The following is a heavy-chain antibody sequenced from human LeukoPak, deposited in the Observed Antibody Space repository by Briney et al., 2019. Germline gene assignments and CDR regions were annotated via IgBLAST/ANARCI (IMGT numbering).Heavy chain of an antibody. CDR1: GYSFTKYW. CDR3: ARRLETWDGLDV. D-gene: IGHD1-1*01. CDR2: IHPGDSIT. V-gene: IGHV5-51*01. Sequence: GESLKISCRGSGYSFTKYWIGWVRQMPGKGLEWMGIIHPGDSITRYSPSFQGQVTISVDRSFSTAYLQWSSLKASDTAMYYCARRLETWDGLDVWGQGTTVIVSS. J-gene: IGHJ6*02.